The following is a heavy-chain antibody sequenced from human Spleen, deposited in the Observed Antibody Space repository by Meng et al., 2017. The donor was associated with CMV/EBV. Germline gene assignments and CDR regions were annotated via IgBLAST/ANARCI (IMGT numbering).Heavy chain of an antibody. CDR2: INPSGGGT. V-gene: IGHV1-46*01. Sequence: ASVKVSCKATGYTFTSYYIQWVRQAPGQGLEWMGIINPSGGGTTYARKFQGRVTMTRDTSTSTVYMELSSLRSEDTAVYYCARDSFGRTMVRGPTGAFDIWGQGTMVTVSS. CDR3: ARDSFGRTMVRGPTGAFDI. D-gene: IGHD3-10*01. CDR1: GYTFTSYY. J-gene: IGHJ3*02.